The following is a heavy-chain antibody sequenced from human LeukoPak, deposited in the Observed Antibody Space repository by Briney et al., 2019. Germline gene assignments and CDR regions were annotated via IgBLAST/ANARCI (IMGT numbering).Heavy chain of an antibody. V-gene: IGHV4-34*01. J-gene: IGHJ3*02. Sequence: SETLSLTCAVYGGSFSGYYWSWIRQPPGKGLEWIGEINHSGSTNYNPSLKGRVTISVDTSKNQFSLKLSSVTAADTAVYYCARVGGDGDYWAFDIWGQGTMVTVSS. D-gene: IGHD4-17*01. CDR1: GGSFSGYY. CDR2: INHSGST. CDR3: ARVGGDGDYWAFDI.